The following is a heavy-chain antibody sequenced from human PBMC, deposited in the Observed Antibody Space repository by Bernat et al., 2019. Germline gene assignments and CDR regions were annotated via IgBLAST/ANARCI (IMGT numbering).Heavy chain of an antibody. CDR3: AREWGDRDWFDP. CDR1: GFTFSNYW. CDR2: IKQDGSDK. Sequence: VQLVESGGTLVQPGGSLRLSCAASGFTFSNYWMGWVRQAPGKGLEWVANIKQDGSDKYYVDSVKGRFTISRDNTKNLLYLQMNSLRAEDTAVYYCAREWGDRDWFDPWGQGTLVTVSS. J-gene: IGHJ5*02. D-gene: IGHD2-21*01. V-gene: IGHV3-7*03.